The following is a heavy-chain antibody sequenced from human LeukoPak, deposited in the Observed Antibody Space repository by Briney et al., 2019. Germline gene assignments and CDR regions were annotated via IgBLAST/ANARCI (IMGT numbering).Heavy chain of an antibody. CDR1: GGSISSYY. CDR2: IYYSGST. J-gene: IGHJ6*02. D-gene: IGHD3-22*01. CDR3: ARDLNYDSSGYLPDYYGMGV. V-gene: IGHV4-59*01. Sequence: SETLSLTCTVSGGSISSYYWSWIRQPPGKGLEWIGYIYYSGSTNYNPSLKSRVTISVDTSKNQFSLKLSSVTAADTAVYYCARDLNYDSSGYLPDYYGMGVWGQGTTVTVSS.